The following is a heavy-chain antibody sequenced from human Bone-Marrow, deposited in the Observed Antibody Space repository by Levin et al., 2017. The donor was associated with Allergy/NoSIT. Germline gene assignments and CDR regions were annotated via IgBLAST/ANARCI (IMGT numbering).Heavy chain of an antibody. CDR3: ARDRAVGYFDL. V-gene: IGHV4-30-2*01. Sequence: MASETLSLTCAVSGGSISSGGSSWNWIRQPPGKGLECIGYIYHSGSTYYNPSLQSRVTISLDRSKKQLSLNLTSVTDADTAVYYCARDRAVGYFDLWGRGTLVTVSS. CDR1: GGSISSGGSS. J-gene: IGHJ2*01. CDR2: IYHSGST.